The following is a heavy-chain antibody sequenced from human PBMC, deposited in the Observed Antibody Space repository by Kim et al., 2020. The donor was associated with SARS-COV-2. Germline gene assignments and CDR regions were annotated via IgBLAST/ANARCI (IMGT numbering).Heavy chain of an antibody. Sequence: ASVKVSCKASGYTFTSYDINWVRQATGQGLEWMGWMNPNSGNTGYAQKFQGRVTMTRNTSISTAYMELSSLRSEDTAVYYCAFAAPHRYYDYVWGPPLGNYWGQGTLVTVSS. CDR3: AFAAPHRYYDYVWGPPLGNY. J-gene: IGHJ4*02. D-gene: IGHD3-16*01. CDR1: GYTFTSYD. CDR2: MNPNSGNT. V-gene: IGHV1-8*01.